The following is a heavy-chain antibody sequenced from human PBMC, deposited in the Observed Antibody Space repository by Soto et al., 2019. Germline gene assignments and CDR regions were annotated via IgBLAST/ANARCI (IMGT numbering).Heavy chain of an antibody. J-gene: IGHJ1*01. D-gene: IGHD2-15*01. V-gene: IGHV4-31*03. CDR2: LSSGGSP. Sequence: TRSHPCSVAAESLTSNEYHWHGIRQRPNTGLEWLGYLSSGGSPCYDPSLKIRVSISLDTSNNVISLALRSVTAADTAVYYCTLNHCTGGGCYDRDYWGRGTRVTISS. CDR3: TLNHCTGGGCYDRDY. CDR1: AESLTSNEYH.